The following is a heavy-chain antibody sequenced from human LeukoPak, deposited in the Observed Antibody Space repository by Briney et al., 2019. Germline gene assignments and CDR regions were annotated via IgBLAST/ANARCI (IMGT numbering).Heavy chain of an antibody. CDR3: ARGRGGGGSSNNWLDP. J-gene: IGHJ5*02. V-gene: IGHV4-59*01. CDR2: IYYSGST. CDR1: GASITTYY. D-gene: IGHD2-15*01. Sequence: SETLSLTCTVSGASITTYYWSWIRQPPGKGLEWIGYIYYSGSTNYNPSLRSRLTISLDTSKNQFSLKLSSVTAADTAVYYCARGRGGGGSSNNWLDPWGQGSLVIVSS.